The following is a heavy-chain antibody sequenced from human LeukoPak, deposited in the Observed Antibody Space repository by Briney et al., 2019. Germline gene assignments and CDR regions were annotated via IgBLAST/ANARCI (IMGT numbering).Heavy chain of an antibody. Sequence: ASVKVSCKASGYTFTSFGISWVRQAPGQGLEWMGWISAYNANTNFSQNLQGRGTMTTGKSTRTAYMELRSLRSDDTAVYYCARVQGSSGWYIFDYWGQGTLVTVSS. CDR3: ARVQGSSGWYIFDY. J-gene: IGHJ4*02. CDR1: GYTFTSFG. CDR2: ISAYNANT. D-gene: IGHD6-19*01. V-gene: IGHV1-18*01.